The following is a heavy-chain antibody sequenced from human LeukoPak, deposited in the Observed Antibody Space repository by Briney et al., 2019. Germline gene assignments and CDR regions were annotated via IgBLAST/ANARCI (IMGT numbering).Heavy chain of an antibody. D-gene: IGHD1-1*01. CDR3: ARGSRVERDAFDI. CDR1: GFTFSSSW. J-gene: IGHJ3*02. CDR2: INGDGTST. V-gene: IGHV3-74*01. Sequence: RGGSQTLFCAASGFTFSSSWMHWVRQAPGKGLVWVSRINGDGTSTSYADSVEGGFTISRDNAKNTLYLQMNSLRVEDTAVYYCARGSRVERDAFDIWGQGPVVTVTS.